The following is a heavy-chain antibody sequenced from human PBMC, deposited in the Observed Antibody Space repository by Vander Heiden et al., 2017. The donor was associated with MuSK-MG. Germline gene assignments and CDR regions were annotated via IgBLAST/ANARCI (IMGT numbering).Heavy chain of an antibody. V-gene: IGHV5-51*01. D-gene: IGHD3-10*01. J-gene: IGHJ3*01. CDR2: MYPKDSDT. Sequence: DVQLVQSGPELKKPGESLRISCRASGYKFTSYWIAWVRQMSGKGLEWMGIMYPKDSDTTYRASFEGQVTMSVDRSSNTAYLRWTSLKTSDTAMYFCARYGTTMFRGVFDRWGQGTMVTVSS. CDR1: GYKFTSYW. CDR3: ARYGTTMFRGVFDR.